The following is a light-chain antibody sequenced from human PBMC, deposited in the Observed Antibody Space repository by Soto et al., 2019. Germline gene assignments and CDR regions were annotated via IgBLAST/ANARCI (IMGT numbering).Light chain of an antibody. Sequence: DIQMTQSPSTLSASVGDRVTITCRASQSISSWLAWYQQKPGKAPKLLIYKASSLESGVPSRFSGSGSGTEFTLTISRLQPDDFATYYCQQYNSYSWTCGQGTKGDIK. J-gene: IGKJ1*01. CDR1: QSISSW. CDR2: KAS. CDR3: QQYNSYSWT. V-gene: IGKV1-5*03.